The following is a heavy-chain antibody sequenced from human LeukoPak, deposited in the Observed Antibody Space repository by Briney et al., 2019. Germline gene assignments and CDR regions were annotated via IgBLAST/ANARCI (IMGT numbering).Heavy chain of an antibody. V-gene: IGHV3-21*04. Sequence: GGSLRLSCAGSGVTFSGYSMNWVREAPGGGREWVSAITATGLHIYYADSVKGRFTISRDNAKNTLYLQMNRLRVEDTAVYYCVRVSTEGDSDSIYRSFDYWGQETLVTVSS. J-gene: IGHJ4*02. CDR3: VRVSTEGDSDSIYRSFDY. D-gene: IGHD2-21*01. CDR2: ITATGLHI. CDR1: GVTFSGYS.